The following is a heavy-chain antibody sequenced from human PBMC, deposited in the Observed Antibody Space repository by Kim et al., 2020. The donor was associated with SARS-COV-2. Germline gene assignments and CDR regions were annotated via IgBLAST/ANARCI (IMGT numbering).Heavy chain of an antibody. V-gene: IGHV1-69*01. CDR3: ARETDYGGNSEGSFDY. Sequence: KYQGRVTITADESTSTAYMELSRLRSEDTAVYYCARETDYGGNSEGSFDYWGQGTLVTVSS. D-gene: IGHD4-17*01. J-gene: IGHJ4*02.